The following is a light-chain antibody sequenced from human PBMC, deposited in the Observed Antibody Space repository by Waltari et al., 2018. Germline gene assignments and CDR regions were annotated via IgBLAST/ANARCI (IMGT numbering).Light chain of an antibody. V-gene: IGLV2-14*01. CDR3: TSYTNKNTLV. CDR2: EVN. J-gene: IGLJ2*01. CDR1: SSDVGGYNY. Sequence: QSALTQPASVSGSPGQSITISCTGTSSDVGGYNYVSWYQHRPGKVPRLIIYEVNNRPSANPDRFRFSASKSGSTASLTISGLQAEDEAYYYCTSYTNKNTLVFGGGTKVTVL.